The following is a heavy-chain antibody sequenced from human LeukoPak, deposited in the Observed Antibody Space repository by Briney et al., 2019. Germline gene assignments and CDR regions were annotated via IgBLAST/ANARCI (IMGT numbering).Heavy chain of an antibody. CDR3: ARAQKGYSYGYVYFQH. CDR2: INPSGGST. D-gene: IGHD5-18*01. CDR1: GGTFSSYA. Sequence: ASVKVSCKASGGTFSSYAISWVRQAPGQGLEWMGIINPSGGSTSYAQKFQGRVTMTRDTSASTAYMELSSLRSEDTAVYYCARAQKGYSYGYVYFQHWGQGTLVTVSS. V-gene: IGHV1-46*01. J-gene: IGHJ1*01.